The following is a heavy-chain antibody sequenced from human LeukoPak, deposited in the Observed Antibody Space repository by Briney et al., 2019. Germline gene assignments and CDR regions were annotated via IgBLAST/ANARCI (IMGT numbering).Heavy chain of an antibody. CDR2: IYYSGST. CDR1: GGSISSGGYY. V-gene: IGHV4-31*03. Sequence: SETLSLTCTVSGGSISSGGYYWSWIRQHPGKGLEWIGYIYYSGSTYYNPSLKSRVTISVDTSKNQFSLKLSSVTAADTAVYYCARDRDDSGSYFDYWGQGTLVTVSS. CDR3: ARDRDDSGSYFDY. J-gene: IGHJ4*02. D-gene: IGHD1-14*01.